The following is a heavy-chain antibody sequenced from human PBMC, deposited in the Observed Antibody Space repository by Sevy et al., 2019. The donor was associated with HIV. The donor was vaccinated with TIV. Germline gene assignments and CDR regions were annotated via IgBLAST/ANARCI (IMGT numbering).Heavy chain of an antibody. Sequence: GGSLRLSCAASGFTVSSNYMSWVRQAPGKVLEWVSVMYSGGRTYYADSVKGRFTISRDNSKNTLYLQMNSLRAEDTAVYYCAPGAYFDYWGQGTLVTVSS. D-gene: IGHD3-10*01. CDR1: GFTVSSNY. CDR2: MYSGGRT. CDR3: APGAYFDY. J-gene: IGHJ4*02. V-gene: IGHV3-53*01.